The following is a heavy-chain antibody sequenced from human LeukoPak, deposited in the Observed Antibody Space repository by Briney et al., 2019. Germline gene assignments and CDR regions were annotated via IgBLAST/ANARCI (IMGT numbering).Heavy chain of an antibody. V-gene: IGHV1-2*02. CDR3: ARDPGSGWYFNWFDP. CDR1: GYTFTGYY. CDR2: INPNSGGT. Sequence: ASVKVSCKASGYTFTGYYMHWVPQAPGQRLKWMGWINPNSGGTNYAQKFQGRVTMTRDTSISTAYMELSRLRSDDTAVYYCARDPGSGWYFNWFDPWGQGTLVTVSS. D-gene: IGHD6-19*01. J-gene: IGHJ5*02.